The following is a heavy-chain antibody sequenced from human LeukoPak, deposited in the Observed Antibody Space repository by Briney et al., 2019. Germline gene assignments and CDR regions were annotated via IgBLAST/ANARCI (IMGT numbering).Heavy chain of an antibody. D-gene: IGHD6-19*01. V-gene: IGHV4-39*07. CDR1: GGSISSSSYY. Sequence: SETLSLTCTVSGGSISSSSYYWGWIRQPPGKGLEWIGSIYYSGSTYYNPSLKSRVTISVDTSKNQFSLKLSSVTAADTAVYYCARSYSSGWYDGGMSDYWGQGTLVTVSS. CDR2: IYYSGST. J-gene: IGHJ4*02. CDR3: ARSYSSGWYDGGMSDY.